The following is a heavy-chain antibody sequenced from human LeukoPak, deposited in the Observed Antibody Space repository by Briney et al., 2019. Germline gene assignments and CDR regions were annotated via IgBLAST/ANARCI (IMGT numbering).Heavy chain of an antibody. CDR1: GGSISSYY. D-gene: IGHD4-17*01. J-gene: IGHJ4*02. CDR2: IYYSGST. Sequence: PSETLSLTCTVSGGSISSYYWSWIRQPPGKGLEWIGYIYYSGSTNYNPSLKSRVTISVDTSKNQFSLKLSSVTAADTAVYYCARAVYGDYVMYYFDYWGQGTLVTVSS. V-gene: IGHV4-59*01. CDR3: ARAVYGDYVMYYFDY.